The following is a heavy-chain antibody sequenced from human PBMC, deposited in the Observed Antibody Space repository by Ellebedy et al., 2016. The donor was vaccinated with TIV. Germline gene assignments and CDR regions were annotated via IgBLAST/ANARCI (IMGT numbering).Heavy chain of an antibody. J-gene: IGHJ4*02. CDR1: GFTFSSHW. CDR3: ARNRYCSRGNCYALGY. CDR2: INSDGRST. V-gene: IGHV3-74*01. Sequence: PGGSLRLSCAASGFTFSSHWMHWVRQAPGKGLGWVSRINSDGRSTSYADSVKGRFTISRDNAKNTLYLQINSLRAEDTAVYYCARNRYCSRGNCYALGYWGQGTLVTVSS. D-gene: IGHD2-15*01.